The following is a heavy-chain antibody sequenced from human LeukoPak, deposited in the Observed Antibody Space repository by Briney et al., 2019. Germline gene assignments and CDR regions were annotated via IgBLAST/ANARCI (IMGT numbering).Heavy chain of an antibody. J-gene: IGHJ2*01. D-gene: IGHD3-10*01. V-gene: IGHV1-2*02. CDR1: GYTFTGYY. Sequence: ASVTVSCKASGYTFTGYYMHWVRQAPGQGLEWMGWINPNSGGTNYAQKFQGRVTMTRDTSISTAYMELSRLRPDDTAVYYCARDPYGTWYFDLWGRGTLVTVSS. CDR2: INPNSGGT. CDR3: ARDPYGTWYFDL.